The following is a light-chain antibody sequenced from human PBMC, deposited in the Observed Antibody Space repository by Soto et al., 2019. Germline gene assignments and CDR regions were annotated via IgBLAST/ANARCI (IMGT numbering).Light chain of an antibody. V-gene: IGLV2-14*01. CDR1: SGGIASNY. CDR3: SSYTSSSTHVV. J-gene: IGLJ2*01. CDR2: EVS. Sequence: LTQPHSVSESPGETVTISCTRTSGGIASNYVQWYQQHPGKAPKFMIYEVSNRPSGVSNRFSGSKSGNTASLTISGLQADDEADYYCSSYTSSSTHVVFGGGTKLTVL.